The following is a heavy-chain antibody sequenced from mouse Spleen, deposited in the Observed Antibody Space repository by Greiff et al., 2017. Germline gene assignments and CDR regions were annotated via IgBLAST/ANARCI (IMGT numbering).Heavy chain of an antibody. V-gene: IGHV5-9*01. Sequence: EVQGVESGGGLVKPGGSLKLSCAASGFTFSSYTMSWVRQTPEKRLEWVATISGGGGNTYYPDSVKGRFTISRDNAKNTLYLQMSSLRSEDTALYYCARHRADMVTTEVDYWGQGTTLTVSS. D-gene: IGHD2-1*01. CDR2: ISGGGGNT. J-gene: IGHJ2*01. CDR3: ARHRADMVTTEVDY. CDR1: GFTFSSYT.